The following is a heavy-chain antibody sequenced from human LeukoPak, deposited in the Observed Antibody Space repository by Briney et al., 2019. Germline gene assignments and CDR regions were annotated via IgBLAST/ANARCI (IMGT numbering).Heavy chain of an antibody. CDR2: INHSGST. D-gene: IGHD3-3*01. Sequence: SETLPLTCAVYGGSFSGYYWSWIRQPPGKGLEWIGEINHSGSTNYNPSLKSRVTISVDTSKNQFSLKLSSVTAADTAVYYCARGHGITIFGVVTPLAFDIWGQGTMVTVSS. J-gene: IGHJ3*02. CDR1: GGSFSGYY. V-gene: IGHV4-34*01. CDR3: ARGHGITIFGVVTPLAFDI.